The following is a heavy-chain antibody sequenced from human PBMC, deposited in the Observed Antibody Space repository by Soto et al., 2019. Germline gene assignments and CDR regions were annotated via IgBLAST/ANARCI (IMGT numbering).Heavy chain of an antibody. CDR2: IYFSGST. CDR3: ARLDLRPNWFDP. CDR1: GGSISSGGYY. Sequence: SATLSLTCTVSGGSISSGGYYWSWIRQHPGKGLEWIGYIYFSGSTYYNPSLKSRVTISVDTSKNQFSLKLTSVTAADTAVYYCARLDLRPNWFDPWGLGTLVTVSS. J-gene: IGHJ5*02. D-gene: IGHD4-17*01. V-gene: IGHV4-31*03.